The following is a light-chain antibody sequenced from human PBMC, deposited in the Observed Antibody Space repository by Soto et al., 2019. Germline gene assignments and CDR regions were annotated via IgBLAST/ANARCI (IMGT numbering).Light chain of an antibody. CDR3: QQYNSYPLT. CDR2: KAS. J-gene: IGKJ4*01. V-gene: IGKV1-5*03. CDR1: HDIVSW. Sequence: DIQMTQSPSTLSASVGDRVTITFRASHDIVSWLARYQQKPGKATQLLIYKASSLERGVPSRFIGSRSGTEFTLTNRGLQPHDFGTYYGQQYNSYPLTFGGRTKVE.